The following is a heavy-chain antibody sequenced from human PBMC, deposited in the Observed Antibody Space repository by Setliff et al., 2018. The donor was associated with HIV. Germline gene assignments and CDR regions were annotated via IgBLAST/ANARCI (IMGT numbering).Heavy chain of an antibody. J-gene: IGHJ5*02. CDR1: GGSISSSSYY. V-gene: IGHV4-39*07. CDR3: ARSFPSGYPGWFDP. Sequence: SETLSLTCTVSGGSISSSSYYWGWIRQPPGKGLEWIGSIYYSGSTYYNPSLKSRVTISVDTSKNQFSLKLSSVTAADTAVYYCARSFPSGYPGWFDPWGQGT. D-gene: IGHD3-22*01. CDR2: IYYSGST.